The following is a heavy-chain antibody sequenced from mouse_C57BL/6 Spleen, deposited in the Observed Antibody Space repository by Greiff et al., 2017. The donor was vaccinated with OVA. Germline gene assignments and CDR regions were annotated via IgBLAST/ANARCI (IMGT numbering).Heavy chain of an antibody. D-gene: IGHD1-1*01. V-gene: IGHV14-3*01. CDR2: IDPANGDT. CDR1: GFNIKNTY. J-gene: IGHJ1*03. Sequence: VQLQQSVAELVRPGASVKLSCTASGFNIKNTYMHWVKQRPEQGLEWIGRIDPANGDTKYAPKFQGKATITADTSSNTAYLQLSSLTSEDTAIYYGARYDGSSYWYFDVWGTGTTVTVSS. CDR3: ARYDGSSYWYFDV.